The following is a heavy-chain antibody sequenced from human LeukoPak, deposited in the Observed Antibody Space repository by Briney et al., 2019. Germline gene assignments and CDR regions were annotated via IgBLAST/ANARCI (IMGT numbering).Heavy chain of an antibody. CDR2: IIPIFGTA. J-gene: IGHJ4*02. CDR3: ARATGVWFGELLPIDY. D-gene: IGHD3-10*01. CDR1: GGTFSSYA. V-gene: IGHV1-69*06. Sequence: SVTVSCKASGGTFSSYAISWVRQAPGQGLEWMGGIIPIFGTANYAQKFQGRVTITADKSTSTAYMELSSLRSEDTAVYYCARATGVWFGELLPIDYWGQGTLVTVSS.